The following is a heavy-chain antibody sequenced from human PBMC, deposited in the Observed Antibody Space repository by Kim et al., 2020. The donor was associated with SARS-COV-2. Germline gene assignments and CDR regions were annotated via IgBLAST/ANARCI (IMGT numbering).Heavy chain of an antibody. CDR3: ASPLGVITTPDAIDI. D-gene: IGHD3-22*01. Sequence: GGSLRLSCAASGFTFSSYSMNWVRQAPGKGLEWVSYISSSSSTIYYADSVKGRFTISRDNAKNSLYLQMNSLRDEDTAVYYCASPLGVITTPDAIDIWGQGTMVTVSS. CDR2: ISSSSSTI. CDR1: GFTFSSYS. V-gene: IGHV3-48*02. J-gene: IGHJ3*02.